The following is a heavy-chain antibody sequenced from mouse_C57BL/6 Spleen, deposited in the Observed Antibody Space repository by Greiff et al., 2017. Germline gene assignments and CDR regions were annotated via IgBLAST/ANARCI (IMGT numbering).Heavy chain of an antibody. V-gene: IGHV1-72*01. CDR2: IDPNSGGT. J-gene: IGHJ2*01. CDR1: GYTFTSYW. CDR3: ARSDSTIVTTYYFDY. Sequence: QVQLKQPGAELVKPGASVKLSCKASGYTFTSYWMHWVKQRPGRGLEWIGRIDPNSGGTKYNEKFKSKATLTVDKPSSTAYMQLSSLTSEDSAVYYCARSDSTIVTTYYFDYWGQGTTLTVSS. D-gene: IGHD2-5*01.